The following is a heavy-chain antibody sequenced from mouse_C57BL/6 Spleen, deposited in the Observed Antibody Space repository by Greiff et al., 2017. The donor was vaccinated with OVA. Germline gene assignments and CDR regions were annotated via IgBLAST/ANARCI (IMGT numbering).Heavy chain of an antibody. CDR1: GFTFSSYA. D-gene: IGHD1-1*01. V-gene: IGHV5-9-1*02. J-gene: IGHJ4*01. CDR3: TRAPARYGSSYYAMDY. Sequence: EVQRVESGEGLVKPGGSLKLSCAASGFTFSSYAMSWVRQTPEKRLEWVAYISSGGDYIYYADTVKGRFTISRDNARNTLYLQMSSLKSEDTAMYYCTRAPARYGSSYYAMDYWGQGTSVTVSS. CDR2: ISSGGDYI.